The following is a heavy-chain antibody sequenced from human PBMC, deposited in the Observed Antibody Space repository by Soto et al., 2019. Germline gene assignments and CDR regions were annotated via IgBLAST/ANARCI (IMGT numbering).Heavy chain of an antibody. CDR2: INHSGST. J-gene: IGHJ4*02. CDR1: GGSFSGYY. D-gene: IGHD2-15*01. Sequence: SETLSLTCAVYGGSFSGYYWSWIRQPPGKGLEWIGEINHSGSTNYNPSLKSRVTISVDTSKNQFSLKLSSVTAADTAVYYCARVVVVAATQFSFDYWGQGTLVTVSS. V-gene: IGHV4-34*01. CDR3: ARVVVVAATQFSFDY.